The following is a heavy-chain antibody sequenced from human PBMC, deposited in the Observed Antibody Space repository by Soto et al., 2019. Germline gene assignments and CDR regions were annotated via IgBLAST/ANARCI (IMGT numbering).Heavy chain of an antibody. Sequence: PGGSLRLSCAASGFTFSSYGMHWVRQAPGKGLEWVAVISYDGSNKYYADSVKGRFTISRDNSKNTLYLQMNSLRAEDTAVYYCAKGGRRETVLRYFDWLLLFDYWGQGTLVTVSS. D-gene: IGHD3-9*01. CDR2: ISYDGSNK. V-gene: IGHV3-30*18. J-gene: IGHJ4*02. CDR3: AKGGRRETVLRYFDWLLLFDY. CDR1: GFTFSSYG.